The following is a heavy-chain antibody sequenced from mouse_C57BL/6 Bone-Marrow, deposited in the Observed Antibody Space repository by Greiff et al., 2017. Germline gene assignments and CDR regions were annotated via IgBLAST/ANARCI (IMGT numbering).Heavy chain of an antibody. CDR1: GYSFTSYY. V-gene: IGHV1-66*01. CDR3: ARRGQLRPDD. CDR2: IYPGSGNT. D-gene: IGHD3-2*02. J-gene: IGHJ2*01. Sequence: QVQLQQSGPELVKPGASVKISCKASGYSFTSYYIHWVKQRPGQGLEWIGWIYPGSGNTKYNEKFKGTAPLTADTSSSTAYMQLSSLTSEDSAVYYGARRGQLRPDDWGQGTTLTVSS.